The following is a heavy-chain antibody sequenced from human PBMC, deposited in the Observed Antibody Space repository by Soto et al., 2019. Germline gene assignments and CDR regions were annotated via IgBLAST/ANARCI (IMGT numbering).Heavy chain of an antibody. CDR3: ARTPYYDFWSGYPNYYYYGMDV. J-gene: IGHJ6*02. V-gene: IGHV4-34*01. D-gene: IGHD3-3*01. CDR1: GGSFSGYY. CDR2: INHSGST. Sequence: PSETLSLTCAVYGGSFSGYYWSWIRQPPGKGLEWIGEINHSGSTNYNPSLKSRVTISVDTSKNQFSLKLSSVTAADTAVYYCARTPYYDFWSGYPNYYYYGMDVWGQGTTVTSP.